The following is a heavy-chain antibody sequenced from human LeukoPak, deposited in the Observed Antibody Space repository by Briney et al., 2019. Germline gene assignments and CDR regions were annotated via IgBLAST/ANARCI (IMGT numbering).Heavy chain of an antibody. V-gene: IGHV4-39*07. CDR2: IYYSGST. CDR3: ASGDAIAAARLYYFDY. Sequence: SETLSLTCTVSGDSISSSSYYWGWIRQPPGKGLEWIGSIYYSGSTYYNPSLKSRVTISVDTSKNQFSLKLSSVTAADTAVYYCASGDAIAAARLYYFDYWGQGTLVTVSS. D-gene: IGHD6-13*01. J-gene: IGHJ4*02. CDR1: GDSISSSSYY.